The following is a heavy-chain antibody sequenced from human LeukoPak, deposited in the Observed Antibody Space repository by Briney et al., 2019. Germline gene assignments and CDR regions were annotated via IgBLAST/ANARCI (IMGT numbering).Heavy chain of an antibody. Sequence: PSETLSLTCAVYGGSFSGYYWSWIRQPPGKGLEWIGEINHSGSTNYNPSLKSRVTMSVDTSKNQFSLKLSSVTAADTAVYYCARGTYDYIWGSYRPYYYYYMDVWGKGTTVTVSS. J-gene: IGHJ6*03. V-gene: IGHV4-34*01. CDR3: ARGTYDYIWGSYRPYYYYYMDV. CDR1: GGSFSGYY. D-gene: IGHD3-16*02. CDR2: INHSGST.